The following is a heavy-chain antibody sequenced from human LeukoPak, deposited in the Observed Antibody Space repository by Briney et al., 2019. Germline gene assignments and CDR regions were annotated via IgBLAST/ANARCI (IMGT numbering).Heavy chain of an antibody. CDR1: AFPFSSYG. V-gene: IGHV3-33*01. D-gene: IGHD2-15*01. Sequence: GSLRLSCTTSAFPFSSYGMHWVRQAPGKGLEWVAVIWHDGSYKYYADSVKGRFTISRDNSKDTLYLQMNSLKVEDTAVYYCARGYCSGDSCYRLPRSSPPFDYWGQGTLVTVSS. CDR3: ARGYCSGDSCYRLPRSSPPFDY. CDR2: IWHDGSYK. J-gene: IGHJ4*02.